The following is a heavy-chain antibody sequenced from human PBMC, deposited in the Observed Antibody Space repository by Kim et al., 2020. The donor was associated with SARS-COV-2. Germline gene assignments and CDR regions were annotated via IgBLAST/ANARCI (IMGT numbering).Heavy chain of an antibody. V-gene: IGHV3-11*01. CDR2: ISSSGSTI. D-gene: IGHD5-12*01. Sequence: GGSLRLSCAASGFTFSDYYMSWIRQAPGKGLEWVSYISSSGSTIYYADSVKGRFTISRDNAKNSLYLQMNSLRAEDTAVYYCARDRPYGGYVPIWYYYYGMDVWGQGTTVTVSS. J-gene: IGHJ6*02. CDR1: GFTFSDYY. CDR3: ARDRPYGGYVPIWYYYYGMDV.